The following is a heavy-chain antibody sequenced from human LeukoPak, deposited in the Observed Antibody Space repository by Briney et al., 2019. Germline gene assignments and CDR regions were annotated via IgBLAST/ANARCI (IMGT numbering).Heavy chain of an antibody. CDR2: IYYSGST. CDR3: ARSTLRFLEWLFPTSFDY. D-gene: IGHD3-3*01. CDR1: GGSISSGGYY. J-gene: IGHJ4*02. V-gene: IGHV4-31*03. Sequence: SQTLSLTCTVSGGSISSGGYYWSWIRQHPGKGLEWIGYIYYSGSTYYNPSLKSRVTISVDTSKNQFSLKLSPVTAADTAVYYCARSTLRFLEWLFPTSFDYWGQGTLVTVSS.